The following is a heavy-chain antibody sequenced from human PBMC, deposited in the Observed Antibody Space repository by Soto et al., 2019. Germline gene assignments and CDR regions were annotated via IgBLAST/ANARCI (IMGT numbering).Heavy chain of an antibody. CDR2: IYYSGST. Sequence: QVQLQESGPGLVKPSQTLSLTCTVSGGSISSGDYYWSWIRQPPGKGLEWIGYIYYSGSTYYNPSLKSRVTISVDTSKNQFSLKLSSVTAADTAVYYCAREGPLYYYGSGSYYNVFSYWGQGTLVTVSS. CDR1: GGSISSGDYY. D-gene: IGHD3-10*01. J-gene: IGHJ4*02. CDR3: AREGPLYYYGSGSYYNVFSY. V-gene: IGHV4-30-4*01.